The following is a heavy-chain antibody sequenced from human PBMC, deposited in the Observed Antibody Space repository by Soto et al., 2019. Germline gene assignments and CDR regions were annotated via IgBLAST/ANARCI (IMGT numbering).Heavy chain of an antibody. CDR2: ISGGGDST. Sequence: GGSLRLSCAASGFTFSYYAMSWVRQAPGKGLEWVSGISGGGDSTYYADSVKGRFTISRDNAKNSVSLQMNSLRAEDTAVYYCAREETAWPLAYGLDVWGQGTTVTVSS. D-gene: IGHD2-21*02. J-gene: IGHJ6*02. V-gene: IGHV3-23*01. CDR3: AREETAWPLAYGLDV. CDR1: GFTFSYYA.